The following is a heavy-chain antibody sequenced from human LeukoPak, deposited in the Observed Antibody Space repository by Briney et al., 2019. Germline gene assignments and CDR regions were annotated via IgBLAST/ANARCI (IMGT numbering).Heavy chain of an antibody. V-gene: IGHV3-43D*03. Sequence: PGGSLRLSCAASGFTFDDYAMHWVRQAPGKGLEWVSLISWDGGSTYYADSVKGRFTISRDNSKNSLYLQMNSLRAEDTAVYYCARNNWNQLDYWGQGTLVTASS. D-gene: IGHD1-1*01. CDR2: ISWDGGST. CDR1: GFTFDDYA. CDR3: ARNNWNQLDY. J-gene: IGHJ4*02.